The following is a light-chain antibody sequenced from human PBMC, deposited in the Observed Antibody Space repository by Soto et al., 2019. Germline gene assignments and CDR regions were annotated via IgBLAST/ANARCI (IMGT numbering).Light chain of an antibody. V-gene: IGKV1-5*03. CDR3: QHYNSYSEA. CDR2: KAS. J-gene: IGKJ1*01. CDR1: QSISTW. Sequence: DIQMPPSPSTLSASVVDRVPITGRASQSISTWLAWYQQKPGKAPKLLIYKASTLKSGVPSRFSGSGSGTEFTLTISSLQPDDLATYYCQHYNSYSEAFGQGTKVDIK.